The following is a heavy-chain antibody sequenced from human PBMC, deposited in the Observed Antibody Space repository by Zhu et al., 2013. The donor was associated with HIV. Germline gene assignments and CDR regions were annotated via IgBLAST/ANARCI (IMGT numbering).Heavy chain of an antibody. Sequence: PGASVKVSCKASGFTFTAYYIHWVRQAPGQGLEWMGWINPDSGDTNYAQKFQGRVTMTRDTSISTAYMELSRLRSDDTAVYYCASGTKTRIFGVVTPMDVWGKGTTVTVSS. D-gene: IGHD3-3*02. CDR3: ASGTKTRIFGVVTPMDV. J-gene: IGHJ6*03. CDR1: GFTFTAYY. CDR2: INPDSGDT. V-gene: IGHV1-2*02.